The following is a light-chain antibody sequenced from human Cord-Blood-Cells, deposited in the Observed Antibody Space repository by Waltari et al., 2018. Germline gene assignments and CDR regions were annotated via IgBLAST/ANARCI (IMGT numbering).Light chain of an antibody. CDR1: VLAKKY. V-gene: IGLV3-27*01. CDR2: KDS. Sequence: SYELTQPSSVSVSPGQTARITCSGDVLAKKYARWFQQKPGQAPVLVIYKDSERPSGIPVRFSGSSSGTTVTLTISGAQVEDEADYYCYSAADNHWVFGGGTKLTVL. J-gene: IGLJ3*02. CDR3: YSAADNHWV.